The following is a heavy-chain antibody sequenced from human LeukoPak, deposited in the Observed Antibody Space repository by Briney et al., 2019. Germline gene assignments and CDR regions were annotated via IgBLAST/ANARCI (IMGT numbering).Heavy chain of an antibody. CDR2: INSDGSST. Sequence: GGSLRLSCAASGFTFSNYWMHWVRQAPGKGLVWVSLINSDGSSTIYADSVKGRFTISRDNAKNTLYLQMNSLRAEDTAVYYCARGLTIFGVVNDAFDIWGQGTMITVSS. V-gene: IGHV3-74*01. CDR1: GFTFSNYW. CDR3: ARGLTIFGVVNDAFDI. J-gene: IGHJ3*02. D-gene: IGHD3-3*01.